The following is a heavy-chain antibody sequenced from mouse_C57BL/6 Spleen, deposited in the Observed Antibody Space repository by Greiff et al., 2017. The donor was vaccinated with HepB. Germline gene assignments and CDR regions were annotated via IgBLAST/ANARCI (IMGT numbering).Heavy chain of an antibody. CDR2: IYPGDGDT. D-gene: IGHD2-4*01. Sequence: VQLQQSGPELVKPGASVKISCKASGYAFSSSWMNWVKQRPGKGLEWIGRIYPGDGDTNYNGKFKGKATLTADKSSSTAYMQLSSLTSEDSAVYVLARSNYDYDGFAYWGQGTLVTVSA. V-gene: IGHV1-82*01. CDR3: ARSNYDYDGFAY. CDR1: GYAFSSSW. J-gene: IGHJ3*01.